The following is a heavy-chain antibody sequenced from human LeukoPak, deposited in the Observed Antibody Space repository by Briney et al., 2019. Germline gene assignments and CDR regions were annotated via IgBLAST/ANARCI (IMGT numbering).Heavy chain of an antibody. J-gene: IGHJ4*02. CDR1: GGSISGYY. CDR2: IYYSGST. V-gene: IGHV4-59*01. D-gene: IGHD2-2*01. Sequence: SETLSLTCTVSGGSISGYYWSWIRQPPGKGLEWIGYIYYSGSTSYNPSLKSRVTISVDTSKNQFSLKLSSVTAADTAVYYCAGCSSTSCYEYWGQGTLVTVSS. CDR3: AGCSSTSCYEY.